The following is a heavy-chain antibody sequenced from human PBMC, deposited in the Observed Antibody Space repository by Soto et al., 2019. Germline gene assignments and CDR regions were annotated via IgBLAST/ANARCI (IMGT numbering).Heavy chain of an antibody. CDR1: GGTFSSYA. V-gene: IGHV1-69*06. CDR3: ARDVSRTEYYYDSSGYSNWFDP. D-gene: IGHD3-22*01. J-gene: IGHJ5*02. CDR2: IIPIFGTA. Sequence: QVQLVQSGAEVKKPGSSVKVSCKASGGTFSSYAISWVRQAPGQGLEWMGGIIPIFGTANYAQKFQGRVTITADKSRSAAYMELSSLRSEDTAVYYCARDVSRTEYYYDSSGYSNWFDPWGQGTLVTVSS.